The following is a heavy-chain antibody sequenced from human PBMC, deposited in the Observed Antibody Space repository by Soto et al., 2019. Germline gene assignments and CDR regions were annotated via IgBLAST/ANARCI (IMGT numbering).Heavy chain of an antibody. V-gene: IGHV3-15*01. CDR3: TTAMVRGVIILRPIDY. J-gene: IGHJ4*02. CDR2: IKSKTDSGTT. D-gene: IGHD3-10*01. CDR1: GFTFSNAW. Sequence: PGGSLRLSCAASGFTFSNAWMSWVRQAPGKGLEWVGRIKSKTDSGTTDYAAPVKGRFTISRDDSKNTLYLQMNSLKTEDTAVYYCTTAMVRGVIILRPIDYWGQGTLVTVSS.